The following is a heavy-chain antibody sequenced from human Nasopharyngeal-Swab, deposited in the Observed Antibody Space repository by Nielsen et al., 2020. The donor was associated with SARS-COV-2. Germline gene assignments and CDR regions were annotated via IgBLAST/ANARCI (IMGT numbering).Heavy chain of an antibody. V-gene: IGHV3-15*01. CDR2: IKSKTDGGTT. J-gene: IGHJ6*02. CDR3: TTDGTAYSYGMDV. D-gene: IGHD2-8*02. Sequence: WIRQPPGKGLEWVGRIKSKTDGGTTDYAAPGTGRFTISRDDSKNTLYLQMNSLKTDDTAVHYCTTDGTAYSYGMDVWGQGTTVTVSS.